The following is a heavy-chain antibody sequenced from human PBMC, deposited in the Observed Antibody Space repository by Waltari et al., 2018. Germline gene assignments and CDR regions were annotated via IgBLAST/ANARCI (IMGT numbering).Heavy chain of an antibody. CDR3: ASLSERRDGYNFDY. CDR1: GFTFSSYS. V-gene: IGHV3-48*04. Sequence: EVQLVESGGGLVQPGGSLRLSCAASGFTFSSYSMNWVRQAPGKGLEWVSYISSSSSTIYYADSVKGRFTISRDNAKNSLYLQMNSLRAEDTAVYYCASLSERRDGYNFDYWGQGTLV. CDR2: ISSSSSTI. D-gene: IGHD5-12*01. J-gene: IGHJ4*02.